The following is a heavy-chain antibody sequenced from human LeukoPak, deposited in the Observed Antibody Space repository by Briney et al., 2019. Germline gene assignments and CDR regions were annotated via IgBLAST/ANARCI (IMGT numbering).Heavy chain of an antibody. V-gene: IGHV1-18*01. CDR2: ITTYNDNT. D-gene: IGHD3-9*01. CDR1: GYTFTAYG. J-gene: IGHJ4*02. Sequence: ASVKVSCKASGYTFTAYGTSWVRQAPGQGLEWMGWITTYNDNTNYAQKFQGRVTMTTDTSTSTAYMELRSLTSDDTAVFYCARRYYNILTGSFSFDYWGQGTLVTVSS. CDR3: ARRYYNILTGSFSFDY.